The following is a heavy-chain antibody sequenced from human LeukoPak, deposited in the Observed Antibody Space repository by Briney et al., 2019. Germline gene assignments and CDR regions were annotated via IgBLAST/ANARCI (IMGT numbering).Heavy chain of an antibody. Sequence: PGGSLRLSCAASGFTFSNYAMSWVRQAPGEGLDWVSGISDSGDSTYYADSVKGRFTISRDNSKNTLYLQMNSLRAEDTAVYYCAREAVTRNYFDYWGQGTLVTVSS. CDR2: ISDSGDST. V-gene: IGHV3-23*01. J-gene: IGHJ4*02. CDR3: AREAVTRNYFDY. CDR1: GFTFSNYA. D-gene: IGHD4-17*01.